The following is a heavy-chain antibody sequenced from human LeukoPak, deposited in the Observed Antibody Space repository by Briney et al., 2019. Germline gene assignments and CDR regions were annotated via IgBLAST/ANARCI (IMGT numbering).Heavy chain of an antibody. D-gene: IGHD4-17*01. CDR3: ARRAGDYVRAFDI. CDR2: IYPGDSDT. V-gene: IGHV5-51*01. Sequence: GESLKISCKGSGYRFTAYWIGWVRQMPGKGLEWMGVIYPGDSDTRYSPSFQGQVTISADKSISTAYLQWSSLKASDTAMYYCARRAGDYVRAFDIWGQGTMVTVSS. J-gene: IGHJ3*02. CDR1: GYRFTAYW.